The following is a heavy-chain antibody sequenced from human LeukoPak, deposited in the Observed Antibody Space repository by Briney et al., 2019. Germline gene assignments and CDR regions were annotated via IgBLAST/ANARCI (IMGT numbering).Heavy chain of an antibody. CDR1: GGSFSGYY. J-gene: IGHJ5*02. CDR2: INHSGST. CDR3: ARKRTVAGSNWFDP. V-gene: IGHV4-34*01. D-gene: IGHD6-19*01. Sequence: PSETLCLTCAVYGGSFSGYYWSWIRQPPGKGLEWIGEINHSGSTNYNPSLKSRVTISVDTSKNQFSLKLSSVTAADTAVYYCARKRTVAGSNWFDPWGQGTLVTVSS.